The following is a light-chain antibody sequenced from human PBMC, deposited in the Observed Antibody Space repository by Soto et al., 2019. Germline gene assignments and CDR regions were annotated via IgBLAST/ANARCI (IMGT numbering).Light chain of an antibody. CDR3: SSYTRSSNYV. J-gene: IGLJ1*01. V-gene: IGLV2-14*01. Sequence: QSALTQPASVSGSLGQSITISCTGTSSDVGGYISVSWYQQHPGKAPKLVIYEVSNRSSGVSDRFSASKSDNTASLPISGLQAEDEADYYCSSYTRSSNYVFGTGTKLTVL. CDR1: SSDVGGYIS. CDR2: EVS.